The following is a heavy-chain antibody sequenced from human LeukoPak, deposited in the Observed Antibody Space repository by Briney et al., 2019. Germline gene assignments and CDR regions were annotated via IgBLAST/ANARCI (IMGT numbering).Heavy chain of an antibody. CDR2: IKSIYDGGTR. D-gene: IGHD2-2*01. CDR1: GLTLNYDW. V-gene: IGHV3-15*01. Sequence: GGSLRLSCAASGLTLNYDWMTWVRQAPGKGLEWVGRIKSIYDGGTRDYAAPVKGRFTISRDARNKVYLQMSSLKTEDTAVDYCARDRYCASSTCPGAFDLWGQGTVVTVSS. J-gene: IGHJ3*01. CDR3: ARDRYCASSTCPGAFDL.